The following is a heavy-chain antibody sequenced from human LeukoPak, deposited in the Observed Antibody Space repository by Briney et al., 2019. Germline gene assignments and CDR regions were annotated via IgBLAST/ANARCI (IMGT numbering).Heavy chain of an antibody. J-gene: IGHJ5*02. CDR3: AKSLNFDN. CDR2: LSYDGSNK. D-gene: IGHD2-8*01. V-gene: IGHV3-30*18. Sequence: GGSLGFSCAASGFTFSSYGMHWVRQAPGKGPEWLTFLSYDGSNKYYADSVRGRFTISRDTSKNTLYLQMNSLRVEDTAVYFCAKSLNFDNWGQGTLVTVSS. CDR1: GFTFSSYG.